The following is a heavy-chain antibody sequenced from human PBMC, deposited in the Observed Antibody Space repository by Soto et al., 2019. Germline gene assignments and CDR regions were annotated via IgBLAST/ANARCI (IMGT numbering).Heavy chain of an antibody. CDR2: IKQDGSEK. J-gene: IGHJ4*02. CDR1: GFTFSSYW. Sequence: PGGSLRLSCAASGFTFSSYWMSWVRQAPGKGLEWVANIKQDGSEKYYVDSVKGRFTISRDNAKNSLYLQMNSLRAEDTAVYYCARLLIYGDYTFDYWGQGTLVTVSS. V-gene: IGHV3-7*01. CDR3: ARLLIYGDYTFDY. D-gene: IGHD4-17*01.